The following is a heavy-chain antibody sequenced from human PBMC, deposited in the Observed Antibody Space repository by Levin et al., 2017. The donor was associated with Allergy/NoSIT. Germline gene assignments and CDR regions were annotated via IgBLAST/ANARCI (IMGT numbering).Heavy chain of an antibody. CDR2: ISYDGSNK. V-gene: IGHV3-30*18. D-gene: IGHD3-3*01. CDR1: GFTFSSYG. CDR3: AKIGRRYDFWSGYWAY. J-gene: IGHJ4*02. Sequence: LSLTCAASGFTFSSYGMHWVRQAPGKGLEWVAVISYDGSNKYYADSVKGRFTISRDNSKNTLYLQMNSLRAEDTAVYYCAKIGRRYDFWSGYWAYWGQGTLVTVSS.